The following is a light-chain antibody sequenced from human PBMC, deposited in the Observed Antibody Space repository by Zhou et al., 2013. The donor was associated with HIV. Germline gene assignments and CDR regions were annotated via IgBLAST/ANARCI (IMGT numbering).Light chain of an antibody. CDR3: QQRSNWPLT. J-gene: IGKJ4*01. CDR2: DAS. Sequence: EIVLTQSPATLSLSPGDRATLSCRATQSVSSSLAWYQQKPDQAPRLLIYDASNRAAGIPARFSGSGSGTDFTLTISSLEPEDFAVYYCQQRSNWPLTFGGGTKVEIK. CDR1: QSVSSS. V-gene: IGKV3-11*01.